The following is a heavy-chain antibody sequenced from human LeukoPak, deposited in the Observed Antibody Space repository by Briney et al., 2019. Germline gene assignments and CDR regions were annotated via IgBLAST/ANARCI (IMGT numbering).Heavy chain of an antibody. CDR1: GGSISSGDYY. D-gene: IGHD3-16*01. CDR3: ARDRGGAPRDYFDY. CDR2: IYYSGST. Sequence: TSETLSLTCTVSGGSISSGDYYWSWIRQPPGKGLEWIGYIYYSGSTYYNPSLKSRVTISVDTSKNQFSLKLSSVTAADTAVYYCARDRGGAPRDYFDYWGQGTLVTVSS. J-gene: IGHJ4*02. V-gene: IGHV4-30-4*01.